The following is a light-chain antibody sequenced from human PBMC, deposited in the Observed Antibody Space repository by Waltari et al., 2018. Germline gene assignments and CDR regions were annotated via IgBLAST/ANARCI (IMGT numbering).Light chain of an antibody. V-gene: IGLV3-21*04. CDR3: QVWDSSSDPV. CDR1: NIGSKS. J-gene: IGLJ3*02. CDR2: YDS. Sequence: SYVLTQPPSVSVAPGKTARITCGGNNIGSKSVHWYQQKPGPAPVLVIYYDSDWPSGIPERFSGANSGNTATLTISRGEAGDEADYYCQVWDSSSDPVCGGGTKLTVL.